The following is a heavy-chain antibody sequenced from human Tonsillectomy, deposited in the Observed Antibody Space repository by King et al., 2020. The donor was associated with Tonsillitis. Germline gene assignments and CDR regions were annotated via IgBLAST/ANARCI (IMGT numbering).Heavy chain of an antibody. V-gene: IGHV1-18*01. CDR2: ISVYNGNT. CDR1: NYTFTGYG. D-gene: IGHD5-18*01. CDR3: VRYSFGSILGSDHFDY. Sequence: VQLVESGAEVREPGASVKVSCKASNYTFTGYGISWVRQAPGLGLEWMGWISVYNGNTKYAQKFQGRVSMTTDTSTRTAYMELRSLRSDDTAVYYCVRYSFGSILGSDHFDYWGQGTLVTVSS. J-gene: IGHJ4*02.